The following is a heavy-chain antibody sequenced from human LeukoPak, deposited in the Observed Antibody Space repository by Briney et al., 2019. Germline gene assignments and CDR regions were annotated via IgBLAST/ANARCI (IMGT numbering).Heavy chain of an antibody. CDR1: GYSFTTYL. Sequence: GEALKISCKGSGYSFTTYLLGWVRQMPGKGLEWMGIIYPGDSGTRYSPPFPGQVTTSADKSITAAYLQWSSLKASDAAVFYCTRDIAAAGVTKFDYWGQGTLVTVSS. CDR2: IYPGDSGT. V-gene: IGHV5-51*01. J-gene: IGHJ4*02. D-gene: IGHD6-13*01. CDR3: TRDIAAAGVTKFDY.